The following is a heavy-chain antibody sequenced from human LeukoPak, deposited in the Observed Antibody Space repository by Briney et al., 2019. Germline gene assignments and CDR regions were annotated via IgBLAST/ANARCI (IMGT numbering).Heavy chain of an antibody. V-gene: IGHV1-8*01. J-gene: IGHJ4*02. CDR2: MNPNSGNT. CDR1: GYTFTSYD. D-gene: IGHD3-9*01. Sequence: ASVKVSCTASGYTFTSYDINWVRQATGQGLEWMGWMNPNSGNTGYAQKFQGRVTMTRNTSISTAYMELSSLRSEDTAVYYCARDELRYFDWLVFVRGTSSSSFDYWGQGTLVAVSS. CDR3: ARDELRYFDWLVFVRGTSSSSFDY.